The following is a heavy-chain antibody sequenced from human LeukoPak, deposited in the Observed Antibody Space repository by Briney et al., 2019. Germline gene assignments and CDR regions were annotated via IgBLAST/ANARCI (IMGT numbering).Heavy chain of an antibody. CDR2: INHSGST. Sequence: SQTLSLTCALYGGSFSGYYWSWIRQPPGKGREWIGEINHSGSTNYNPSLKSRVTISVDTSKNQFSLKLSSVTAADTAVYYCARGRGGSSWYYYYMDVWGKGTTVTVSS. J-gene: IGHJ6*03. D-gene: IGHD6-13*01. CDR3: ARGRGGSSWYYYYMDV. V-gene: IGHV4-34*01. CDR1: GGSFSGYY.